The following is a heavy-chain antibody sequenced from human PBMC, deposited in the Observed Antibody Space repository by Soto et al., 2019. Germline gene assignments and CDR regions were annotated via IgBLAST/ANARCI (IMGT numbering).Heavy chain of an antibody. D-gene: IGHD2-21*02. J-gene: IGHJ3*02. CDR1: GFTFSSYA. CDR2: ISYDGSNK. V-gene: IGHV3-30-3*01. Sequence: PGGSLRLSCAASGFTFSSYAMHWVRQAPGKGLEWVAVISYDGSNKYHADSVKGRFTISRDNSKNTLYLQMNSLRAEDTAVYYCARGHCGGDCPDAFDIWGQGTMVTVS. CDR3: ARGHCGGDCPDAFDI.